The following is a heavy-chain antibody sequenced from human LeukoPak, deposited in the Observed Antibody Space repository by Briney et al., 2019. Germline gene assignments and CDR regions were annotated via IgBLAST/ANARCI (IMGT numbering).Heavy chain of an antibody. J-gene: IGHJ3*02. CDR2: IYYSGST. Sequence: PSETLSLTCTVSGGSISSYYWSWIRQPPGKGLEWIGYIYYSGSTNYNPSLKSRVTISVDTSKNQFSLKLSSVTAADTAVYYCAGVLEGADYDSPYDAFDIWGQGTMVTVSS. V-gene: IGHV4-59*01. CDR3: AGVLEGADYDSPYDAFDI. CDR1: GGSISSYY. D-gene: IGHD3-22*01.